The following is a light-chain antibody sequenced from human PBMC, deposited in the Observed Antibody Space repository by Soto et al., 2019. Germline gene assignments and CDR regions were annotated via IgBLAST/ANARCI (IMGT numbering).Light chain of an antibody. CDR2: EVR. CDR3: TSYTDSGNYV. J-gene: IGLJ1*01. CDR1: RSDVGGYNY. Sequence: QSVLTQPASVSGSPGQSITISCTGTRSDVGGYNYVSWYQQYPGEVPKVLIYEVRNRPSGVSDRFSGSKSGNTASPTISRLQAEDEADYYCTSYTDSGNYVFGTGTKVTVL. V-gene: IGLV2-14*03.